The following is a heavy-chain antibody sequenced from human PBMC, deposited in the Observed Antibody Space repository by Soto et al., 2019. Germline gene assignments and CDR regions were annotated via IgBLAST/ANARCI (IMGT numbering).Heavy chain of an antibody. D-gene: IGHD1-1*01. Sequence: SVKVSCKASGGTFSSYAISWVRQAPGQGLEWMGGIIPIFGTANYAQKFQGRVTITADKSTSTAYMELSSLRSEDTAVYYCARDTNWNDLGYYYVGMDVWGQGTTVTGSS. J-gene: IGHJ6*02. CDR2: IIPIFGTA. V-gene: IGHV1-69*06. CDR1: GGTFSSYA. CDR3: ARDTNWNDLGYYYVGMDV.